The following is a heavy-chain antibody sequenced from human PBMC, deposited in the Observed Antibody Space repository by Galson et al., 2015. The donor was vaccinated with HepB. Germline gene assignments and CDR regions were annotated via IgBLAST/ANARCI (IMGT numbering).Heavy chain of an antibody. V-gene: IGHV3-15*07. CDR2: IKSKTDGGTT. CDR3: TTDVRCSGGSCYWYYYYGMDV. CDR1: GFTFSNAW. D-gene: IGHD2-15*01. J-gene: IGHJ6*02. Sequence: SLRLSCAASGFTFSNAWMNWVRQAPGKGLEWVGRIKSKTDGGTTDYAAPVKGRFTISRDDSKNTLYLQMNSLKTEDTAVYYCTTDVRCSGGSCYWYYYYGMDVWGQGTTVTVSS.